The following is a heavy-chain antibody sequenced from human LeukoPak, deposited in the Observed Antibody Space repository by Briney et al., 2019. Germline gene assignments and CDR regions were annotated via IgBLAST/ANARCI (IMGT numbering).Heavy chain of an antibody. J-gene: IGHJ4*02. CDR1: GGTFSSYA. V-gene: IGHV1-69*01. Sequence: ASVKVSCKASGGTFSSYAISWVRQAPGQGLEWMGGIIPIFGTANYAQKFQGRVTITADESTSTAYMELSSLRSEDTAVYYCARDPSRLGVGIHFDYWGQGTLVTVSS. CDR2: IIPIFGTA. CDR3: ARDPSRLGVGIHFDY. D-gene: IGHD7-27*01.